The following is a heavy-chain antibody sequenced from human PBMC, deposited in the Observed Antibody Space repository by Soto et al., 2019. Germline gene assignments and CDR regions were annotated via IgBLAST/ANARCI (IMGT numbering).Heavy chain of an antibody. Sequence: EVQLVESGGGLVQPGGSLRLSCAASGFTVSSNYMSWVRQAPGKGLEWVAVIYSGGSTYYADSVKGRFTISRDNSKNTLYLQMSSRRSEDTAVYYCARERYSSGWSGQLYYYYYMDVWGKGTTVTVSS. J-gene: IGHJ6*03. CDR2: IYSGGST. D-gene: IGHD6-19*01. V-gene: IGHV3-66*01. CDR1: GFTVSSNY. CDR3: ARERYSSGWSGQLYYYYYMDV.